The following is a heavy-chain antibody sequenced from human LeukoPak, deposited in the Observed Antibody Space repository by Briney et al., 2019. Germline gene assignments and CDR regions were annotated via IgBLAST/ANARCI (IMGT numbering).Heavy chain of an antibody. CDR3: ARGRQNSGSYSDAFDI. CDR2: ISSSSSYI. Sequence: GGSLRLSCAASGFTFSSYSMNWVRQAPGKGLEWVSSISSSSSYIYYADSVKGRFTISRDNAKNSLFLQMNSLRAEDTAVYYCARGRQNSGSYSDAFDIWGQGTMVIVSS. J-gene: IGHJ3*02. CDR1: GFTFSSYS. V-gene: IGHV3-21*01. D-gene: IGHD1-26*01.